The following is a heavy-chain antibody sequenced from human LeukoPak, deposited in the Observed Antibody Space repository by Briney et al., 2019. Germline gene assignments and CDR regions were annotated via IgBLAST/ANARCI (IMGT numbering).Heavy chain of an antibody. CDR2: IYYSGST. Sequence: SKTLSLTCTVSGGSISSYYWSWIRQPPGKGLEWIGYIYYSGSTNYNPSLKSRVTISVDTSKNQFSLKLSSVTAADTAVYYCARGRLSRDGYQFDYWGQGTLVTVSS. D-gene: IGHD5-24*01. J-gene: IGHJ4*02. CDR1: GGSISSYY. V-gene: IGHV4-59*01. CDR3: ARGRLSRDGYQFDY.